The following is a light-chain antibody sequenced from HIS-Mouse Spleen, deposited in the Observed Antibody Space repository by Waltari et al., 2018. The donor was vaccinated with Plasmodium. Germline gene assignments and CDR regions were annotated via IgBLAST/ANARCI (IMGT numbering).Light chain of an antibody. CDR1: QSVSSY. CDR2: DAS. J-gene: IGKJ2*01. V-gene: IGKV3-11*01. CDR3: QQRSNWPMYT. Sequence: EIVLTQSPATLSLSPGERATLSCRASQSVSSYLAWYQQKPGQAPRLLSYDASNMATGIPARFSGSGSGTDFTLTISSLEPEDFAVYYCQQRSNWPMYTFGQGTKLEIK.